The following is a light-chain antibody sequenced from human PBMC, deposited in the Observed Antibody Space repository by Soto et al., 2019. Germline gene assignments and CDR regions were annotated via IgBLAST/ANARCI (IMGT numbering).Light chain of an antibody. CDR1: SSDVGGYNY. J-gene: IGLJ1*01. Sequence: QSALTQPRSVSGSPGQSVTISCTGTSSDVGGYNYVSWYQQHPGKAPKLMIYDASKRPSGVPDRFSGSKSGNTASLTISGLQAEDEADYYCCSYAGSYTFGYVFGTGTKLTVL. V-gene: IGLV2-11*01. CDR2: DAS. CDR3: CSYAGSYTFGYV.